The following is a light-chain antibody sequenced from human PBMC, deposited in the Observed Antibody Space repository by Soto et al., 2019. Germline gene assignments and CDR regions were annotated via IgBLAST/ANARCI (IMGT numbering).Light chain of an antibody. CDR2: DAS. V-gene: IGKV3-11*01. J-gene: IGKJ4*01. Sequence: EIVLTQSPATLSLSPGERATLSCRASLSVGTFLAWYQHKPGQAPRLLIYDASNRATGVPARFSGSGSGTDFTLTISSLEPEDFAVYYCAQRSNWPPALTFGGGTKV. CDR1: LSVGTF. CDR3: AQRSNWPPALT.